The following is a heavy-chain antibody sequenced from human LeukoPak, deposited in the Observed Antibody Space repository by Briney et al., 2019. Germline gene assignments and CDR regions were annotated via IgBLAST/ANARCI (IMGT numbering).Heavy chain of an antibody. CDR2: ISAYNGDT. V-gene: IGHV1-18*01. CDR3: ARDPSNTSGRYQYFDL. CDR1: GYVFVSYY. D-gene: IGHD6-19*01. Sequence: ASVKVSCKASGYVFVSYYINWVRQAPGQGLEWMGWISAYNGDTIYAQKVQGRVTMTTDTSTTTAYMELRSLTSDDTALYYCARDPSNTSGRYQYFDLWGRGTLVTVSS. J-gene: IGHJ2*01.